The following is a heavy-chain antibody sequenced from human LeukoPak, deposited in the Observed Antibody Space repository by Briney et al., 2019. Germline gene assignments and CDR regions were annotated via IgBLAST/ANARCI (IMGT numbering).Heavy chain of an antibody. D-gene: IGHD1-26*01. Sequence: GGSLRLSCTNSGPTFNRDWMGWLRQAPGKGLEWLAHIKPDESRIFYADSVKGRFALSRDNAKNSVHLQMNSLRAEDTAVYFCARLILWETSNAFDIWGQGTMVTVSS. V-gene: IGHV3-7*03. CDR1: GPTFNRDW. CDR3: ARLILWETSNAFDI. J-gene: IGHJ3*02. CDR2: IKPDESRI.